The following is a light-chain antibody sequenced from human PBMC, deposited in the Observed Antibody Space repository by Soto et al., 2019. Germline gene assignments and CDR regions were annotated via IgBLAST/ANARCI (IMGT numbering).Light chain of an antibody. J-gene: IGLJ3*02. CDR3: SSYSSTRTRV. V-gene: IGLV2-14*01. CDR2: DVS. CDR1: SSDVGGYNS. Sequence: ALTQPASVSGSPGQSITLSCTGTSSDVGGYNSVSWYQQYPGTAPKLMIYDVSYRPSGISTRFSGSKSGDTASLTISGLQADDEADYFCSSYSSTRTRVYGGGTKLTVL.